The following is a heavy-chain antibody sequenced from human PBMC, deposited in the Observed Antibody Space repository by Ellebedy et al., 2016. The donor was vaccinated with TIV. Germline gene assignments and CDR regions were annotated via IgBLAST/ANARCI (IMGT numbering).Heavy chain of an antibody. D-gene: IGHD6-19*01. V-gene: IGHV3-23*01. CDR3: ARARSPQFYRSSAMDV. CDR2: ISGSGGST. J-gene: IGHJ6*02. CDR1: GFTFSSYA. Sequence: GGSLRLXCAASGFTFSSYAMSWVRQAPGKGLEWVSAISGSGGSTYYADSVKGRFTISRDNSKNTLYLQMNSLRAEDTAVYYCARARSPQFYRSSAMDVWGQGTTVTVSS.